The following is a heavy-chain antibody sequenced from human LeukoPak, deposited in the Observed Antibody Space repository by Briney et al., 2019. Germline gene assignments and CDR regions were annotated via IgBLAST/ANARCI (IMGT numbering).Heavy chain of an antibody. V-gene: IGHV3-30*02. CDR1: GFTFSSYG. J-gene: IGHJ6*03. CDR2: IRYDGSNK. D-gene: IGHD3-10*01. Sequence: GGSLRLSCAASGFTFSSYGMHWVRQAPGKGLEWVAFIRYDGSNKYYADSVKGRFTISRDNSKNTLYLQMNSLRAEDTAVYYCAKDGYYYGSGSYYNVNVDYYYYMDVWGKGATVTISS. CDR3: AKDGYYYGSGSYYNVNVDYYYYMDV.